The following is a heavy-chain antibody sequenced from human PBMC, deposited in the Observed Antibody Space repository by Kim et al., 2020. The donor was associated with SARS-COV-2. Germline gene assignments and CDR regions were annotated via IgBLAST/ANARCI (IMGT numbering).Heavy chain of an antibody. J-gene: IGHJ4*02. CDR3: ASLPSSGWKGSVDY. Sequence: ADSVKGRFTISRDNAKNSLYLQMNSLRAEDTAVYYCASLPSSGWKGSVDYWGQGTLVTVSS. V-gene: IGHV3-21*01. D-gene: IGHD6-19*01.